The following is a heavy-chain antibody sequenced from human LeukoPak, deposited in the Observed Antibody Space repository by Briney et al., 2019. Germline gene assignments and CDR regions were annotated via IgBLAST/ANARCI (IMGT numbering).Heavy chain of an antibody. Sequence: PQTLSPTRTVSGGSISSYYWSCIRQPARKGLEWSGRIYTSVSTTYNPSLTRRVTISEDTSKNEFSLKLSSVTAADTAVYYCARARGVCTNGVCYRAYYFDYWGQGTLVTVSS. CDR1: GGSISSYY. CDR3: ARARGVCTNGVCYRAYYFDY. V-gene: IGHV4-4*07. J-gene: IGHJ4*02. CDR2: IYTSVST. D-gene: IGHD2-8*01.